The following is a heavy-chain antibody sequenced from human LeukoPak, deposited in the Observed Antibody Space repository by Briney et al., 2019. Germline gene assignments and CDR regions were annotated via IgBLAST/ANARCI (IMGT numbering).Heavy chain of an antibody. Sequence: PGGSLRLSCAASGFTFSSYAMSWVRQAPGEGLEWVSAISGSGGSTYYADSVKGRFTISRDNSKNTLYLQMNSLRAEDTAIYYCAKSIVVLTAMRVFDCWGQGTLVTVSS. CDR1: GFTFSSYA. CDR2: ISGSGGST. D-gene: IGHD2-21*02. CDR3: AKSIVVLTAMRVFDC. V-gene: IGHV3-23*01. J-gene: IGHJ4*02.